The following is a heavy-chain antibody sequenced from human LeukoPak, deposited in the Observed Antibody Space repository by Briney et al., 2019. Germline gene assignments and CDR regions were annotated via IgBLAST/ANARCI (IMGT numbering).Heavy chain of an antibody. CDR2: IYSGGST. D-gene: IGHD6-13*01. CDR1: GFTVSSNY. Sequence: GGSLRLSCAASGFTVSSNYMSWVRQAPGQGLEWVSVIYSGGSTYYADSVKGRFTISRDNSKNTLYLQMNSLRAEDTAVYYCARDRPPYSSSWYADDAFDIWGQGTMVTVSS. CDR3: ARDRPPYSSSWYADDAFDI. V-gene: IGHV3-66*01. J-gene: IGHJ3*02.